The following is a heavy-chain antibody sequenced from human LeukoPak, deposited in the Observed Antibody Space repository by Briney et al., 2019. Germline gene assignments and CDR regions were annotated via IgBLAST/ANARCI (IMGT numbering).Heavy chain of an antibody. J-gene: IGHJ3*01. CDR2: LNPDGSER. D-gene: IGHD6-13*01. CDR1: GFTFSQHY. V-gene: IGHV3-7*01. CDR3: ARDSGSCRGCAFDV. Sequence: GGSLRLSCAASGFTFSQHYMSWVRQAPGNGLEWVANLNPDGSERKYVDSVKGRFTISRDNAKNSVYLQMSSLRAEDTAVFYCARDSGSCRGCAFDVRGHGTMVTVSS.